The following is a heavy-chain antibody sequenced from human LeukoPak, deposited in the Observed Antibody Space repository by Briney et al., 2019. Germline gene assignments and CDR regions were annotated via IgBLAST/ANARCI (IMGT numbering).Heavy chain of an antibody. CDR3: ARESYSSSSQTLNY. D-gene: IGHD6-6*01. CDR1: GGSISSGSYY. CDR2: IYTSGST. J-gene: IGHJ4*02. V-gene: IGHV4-61*02. Sequence: SQTLSLTCTVSGGSISSGSYYWRWIRQPAGTGLEWIGRIYTSGSTNYNPSLKSRVTISVDTSKNQFSLKLSSVTAADTAVYYCARESYSSSSQTLNYWGQGTLVTVSS.